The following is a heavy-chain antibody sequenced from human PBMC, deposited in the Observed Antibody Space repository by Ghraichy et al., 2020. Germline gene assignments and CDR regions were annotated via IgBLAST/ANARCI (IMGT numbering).Heavy chain of an antibody. D-gene: IGHD2-2*01. V-gene: IGHV1-46*03. Sequence: ASVKVSCKASGYTFTSYYMHWVRQAPGQGLEWMGIINPSGGSTSYAQKFQGRVTMTRDTSTSTVYMELSSLRSEDTAVYYCAREDCSSTSCYQYFDYWGQGTLVTVSS. J-gene: IGHJ4*02. CDR2: INPSGGST. CDR3: AREDCSSTSCYQYFDY. CDR1: GYTFTSYY.